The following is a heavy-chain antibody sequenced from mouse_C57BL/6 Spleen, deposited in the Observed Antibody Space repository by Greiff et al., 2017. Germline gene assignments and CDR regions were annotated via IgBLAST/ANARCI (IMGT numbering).Heavy chain of an antibody. V-gene: IGHV1-54*01. CDR2: INPGSGGT. Sequence: QVQLQQSGAELVRPGTSVKVSCKASGYAFTNYLIEWVKQRPGQGLEWIGVINPGSGGTNYNEKFKGKATLTADKSSSTAYMQLSSLTSEDSAVYFCARENGYYAMDYWGQGTSVTVSS. CDR3: ARENGYYAMDY. CDR1: GYAFTNYL. J-gene: IGHJ4*01.